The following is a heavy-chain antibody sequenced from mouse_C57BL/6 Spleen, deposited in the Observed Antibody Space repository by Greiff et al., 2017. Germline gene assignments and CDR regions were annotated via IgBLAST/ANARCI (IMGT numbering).Heavy chain of an antibody. V-gene: IGHV1-80*01. CDR2: IYPGDGDT. CDR3: APGIYYAMDY. Sequence: QVQLKESGAELVKPGASVKISCKASGYAFSSYWMNWVKQRPGKGLEWIGQIYPGDGDTNYNGKFKGKATLTADKSSSTAYMQLSSLTSEDSAVYFCAPGIYYAMDYWGQGTSVTVSS. CDR1: GYAFSSYW. J-gene: IGHJ4*01.